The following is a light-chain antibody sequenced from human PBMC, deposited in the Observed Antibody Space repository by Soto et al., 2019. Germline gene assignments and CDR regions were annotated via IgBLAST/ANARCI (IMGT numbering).Light chain of an antibody. CDR3: QQYPGRT. J-gene: IGKJ1*01. Sequence: EVVMTQSPATLSVSPGERATLSCRASQSVSSNLAWYQQKPGQAPRLLIYGASTRATGIPARFSGSGSGTEFTLTISSLQSEDFATYYCQQYPGRTFGQGTKVDIK. V-gene: IGKV3-15*01. CDR1: QSVSSN. CDR2: GAS.